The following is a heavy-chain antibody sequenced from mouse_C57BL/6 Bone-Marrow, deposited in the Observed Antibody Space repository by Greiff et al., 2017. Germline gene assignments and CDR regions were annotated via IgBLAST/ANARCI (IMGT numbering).Heavy chain of an antibody. CDR1: GFTFSDYG. CDR2: ISSGSSTI. CDR3: ASGYYGMDY. Sequence: EVKLVESGGGLVKPGGSLKLSCAASGFTFSDYGMHWVRQAPGKGLEWVAYISSGSSTIYYADTVKGRFTISRDNAKNTLFLQMTSLRSEDTAMYYCASGYYGMDYGGQGTSVTVSS. V-gene: IGHV5-17*01. J-gene: IGHJ4*01.